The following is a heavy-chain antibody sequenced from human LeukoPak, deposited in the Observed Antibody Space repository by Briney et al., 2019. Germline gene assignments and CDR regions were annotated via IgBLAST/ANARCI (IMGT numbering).Heavy chain of an antibody. Sequence: GGSLRLSCAASGFSFSSYNMNWVRLTPGKGLEWVSTISGSGGSTYYADSVKGRFTISRDNSKNTLYLQMNSLRAEDTAVYYCARSGFNRFDYWGQGTLVTVSS. CDR3: ARSGFNRFDY. J-gene: IGHJ4*02. CDR1: GFSFSSYN. CDR2: ISGSGGST. V-gene: IGHV3-23*01. D-gene: IGHD5-24*01.